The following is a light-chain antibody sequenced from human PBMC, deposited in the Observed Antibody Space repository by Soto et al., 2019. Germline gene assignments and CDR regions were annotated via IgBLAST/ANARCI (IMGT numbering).Light chain of an antibody. CDR2: DAS. CDR1: QSISSW. CDR3: QQYNSSPLT. J-gene: IGKJ4*01. V-gene: IGKV1-5*01. Sequence: DIQMTQSPSTLSASVGDRVTITCRASQSISSWLAWYQQKPLKAPKLLIYDASSLESGVPSRFSGSGSGTEFTLTISSLQPDDFATYYCQQYNSSPLTFGGGTKVDIK.